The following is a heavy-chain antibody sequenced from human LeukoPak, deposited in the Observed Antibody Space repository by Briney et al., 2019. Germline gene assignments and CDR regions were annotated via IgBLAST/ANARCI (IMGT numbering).Heavy chain of an antibody. V-gene: IGHV1-18*01. CDR3: ARESSGGSCYDY. CDR1: AYTFTSYG. CDR2: ISAYNGNT. D-gene: IGHD2-15*01. Sequence: ASVKVSCKASAYTFTSYGISWVRQAPGQGLEWMGWISAYNGNTNYAQKLQGRVTMTTDTSTSTAYMELRSLRSDDTAVYYCARESSGGSCYDYWGQGTLVTVSS. J-gene: IGHJ4*02.